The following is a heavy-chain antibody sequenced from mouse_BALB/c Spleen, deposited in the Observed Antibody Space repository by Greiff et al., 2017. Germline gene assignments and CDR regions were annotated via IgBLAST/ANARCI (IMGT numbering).Heavy chain of an antibody. V-gene: IGHV1-9*01. Sequence: VKLMESGAELMKPGASVKISCKATGYTFSSYWIEWVKQRPGHGLEWIGEILPGSGSTNYNEKFKGKATFTADTSSNTAYMQLSSLTSEDSAVYYCARYYDYDDWFAYWGQGTLVTVSA. CDR1: GYTFSSYW. CDR3: ARYYDYDDWFAY. CDR2: ILPGSGST. J-gene: IGHJ3*01. D-gene: IGHD2-4*01.